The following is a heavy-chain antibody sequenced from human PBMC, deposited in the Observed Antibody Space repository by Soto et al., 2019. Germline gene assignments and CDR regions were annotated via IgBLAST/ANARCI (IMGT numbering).Heavy chain of an antibody. CDR2: TYYRSKWYN. Sequence: SQTLSLTCAISGDSVSSNSAAWNWIRQSPSRGLEWLGRTYYRSKWYNDYAVSVKSLITINPNTSKNQFSLQLNSVTPEDTAVYYCARGAYGSGSYQPKYNWFDPWGQGTLVTVSS. CDR3: ARGAYGSGSYQPKYNWFDP. V-gene: IGHV6-1*01. J-gene: IGHJ5*02. CDR1: GDSVSSNSAA. D-gene: IGHD3-10*01.